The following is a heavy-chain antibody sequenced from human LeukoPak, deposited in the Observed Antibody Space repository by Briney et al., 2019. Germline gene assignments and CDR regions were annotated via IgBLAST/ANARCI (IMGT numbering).Heavy chain of an antibody. CDR1: GFTFSSYG. Sequence: GGSLRLSCAAPGFTFSSYGMHWVRQAPGRGLEWVAVIWYDGSNKYYADSVKGRFTISRDNSKNTLCLQMNSLRAEDTAVYYCARDGVAAAGLDYRGQGTLVTVSS. CDR2: IWYDGSNK. CDR3: ARDGVAAAGLDY. V-gene: IGHV3-33*01. D-gene: IGHD6-13*01. J-gene: IGHJ4*02.